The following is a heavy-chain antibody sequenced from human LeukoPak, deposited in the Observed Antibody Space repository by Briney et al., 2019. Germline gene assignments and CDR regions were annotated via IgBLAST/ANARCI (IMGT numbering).Heavy chain of an antibody. V-gene: IGHV3-48*01. CDR3: ARSSRELGGYAPWELMPPFDY. Sequence: PGGSLRLSCVASGFTFSSYRMNWVRQAPGKGLEWVSYISSSSSTIYYADSVKVRFTISRDNAKDSLYLQMNSLRAEDTAVYYCARSSRELGGYAPWELMPPFDYWGQGTLVTVSS. J-gene: IGHJ4*02. CDR1: GFTFSSYR. CDR2: ISSSSSTI. D-gene: IGHD1-7*01.